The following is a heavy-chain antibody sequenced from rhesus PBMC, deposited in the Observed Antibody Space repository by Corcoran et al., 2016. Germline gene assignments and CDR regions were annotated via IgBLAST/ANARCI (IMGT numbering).Heavy chain of an antibody. D-gene: IGHD6-31*01. V-gene: IGHV4-165*01. CDR2: IVSSGST. CDR1: GGSISGYW. Sequence: QLQLQESGPGLVKPSETLSLTCAVSGGSISGYWWSWIRQHPGKGLEWIGCIVSSGSTDDNPSLKSRGTIARDTAKNQFALKLSSVTAADTAVYYCARVFLQRLGRVPFDYWGQGVLVTVSS. CDR3: ARVFLQRLGRVPFDY. J-gene: IGHJ4*01.